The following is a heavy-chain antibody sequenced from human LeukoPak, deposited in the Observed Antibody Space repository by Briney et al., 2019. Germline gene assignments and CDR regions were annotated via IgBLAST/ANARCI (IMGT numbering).Heavy chain of an antibody. V-gene: IGHV3-48*03. D-gene: IGHD3-10*01. CDR1: GFTFSSYE. CDR3: AHVKARYGSNFDI. CDR2: ISSSGSTT. Sequence: GGSLRLSCAASGFTFSSYEMNWVRQAPGKGLEWVSYISSSGSTTYYADSVKGRFTISRDNAWHSLFLQMNSLRAEDTALYYCAHVKARYGSNFDIWGRGTMVTVSS. J-gene: IGHJ3*02.